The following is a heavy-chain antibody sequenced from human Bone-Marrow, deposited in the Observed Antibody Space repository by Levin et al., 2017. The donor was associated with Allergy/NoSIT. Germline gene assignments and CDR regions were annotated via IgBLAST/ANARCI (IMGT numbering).Heavy chain of an antibody. CDR3: ARGVYRYSSGWRAGAFDI. V-gene: IGHV4-39*07. J-gene: IGHJ3*02. CDR1: GGSISSSSYY. CDR2: IYYSGST. D-gene: IGHD6-19*01. Sequence: SETLSLTCTVSGGSISSSSYYWGWIRQPPGTGLEWIGSIYYSGSTYYNPSLKSRVTISVDTSKNQFSLKLSSVTAADTAVYYCARGVYRYSSGWRAGAFDIWGQGTMVTVSS.